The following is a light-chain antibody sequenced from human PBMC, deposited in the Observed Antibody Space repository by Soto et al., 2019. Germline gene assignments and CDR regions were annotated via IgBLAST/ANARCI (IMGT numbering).Light chain of an antibody. Sequence: DIQSTQSPFTLSASVGDRVTITCRASQSISSWLAWYQQKPGKAPKLLIYDASSLESGVPSRFSGSGSGTEFTLTISSLQPDDFATYYCQQYNSYPGTFGQGTKV. CDR3: QQYNSYPGT. J-gene: IGKJ1*01. CDR2: DAS. CDR1: QSISSW. V-gene: IGKV1-5*01.